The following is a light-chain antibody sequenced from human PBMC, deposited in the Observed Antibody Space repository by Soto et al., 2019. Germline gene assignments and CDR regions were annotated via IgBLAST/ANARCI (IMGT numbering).Light chain of an antibody. Sequence: EIVLAQSPGTLSLSPGERATLSCRASQSVSNTYLAWYQQKPGQAPRLLIYGASSRATGIPARFSGSGSGKDFTLTISRLEPEDFAVYYCQQYGSSPITFGQGTRLEIK. V-gene: IGKV3-20*01. J-gene: IGKJ5*01. CDR3: QQYGSSPIT. CDR2: GAS. CDR1: QSVSNTY.